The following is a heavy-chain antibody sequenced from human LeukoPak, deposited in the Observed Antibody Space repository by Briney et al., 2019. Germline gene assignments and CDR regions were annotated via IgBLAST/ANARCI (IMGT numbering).Heavy chain of an antibody. Sequence: GGSLRLSCAASGFTFSSNYMSWVRQAPGKGLEWVSVIYSGGSTYYADSVKGRFTISRDNSKNTLYLQMNSLRAEDTAVYYCARDLYYDILTGKNDAFDIWGQGTMVTVSS. D-gene: IGHD3-9*01. CDR1: GFTFSSNY. V-gene: IGHV3-66*01. J-gene: IGHJ3*02. CDR3: ARDLYYDILTGKNDAFDI. CDR2: IYSGGST.